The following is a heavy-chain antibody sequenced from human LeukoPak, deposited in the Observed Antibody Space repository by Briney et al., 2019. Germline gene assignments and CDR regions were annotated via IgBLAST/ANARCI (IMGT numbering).Heavy chain of an antibody. CDR3: ASSTYYYDSSGFPS. CDR1: GGSISSYY. J-gene: IGHJ5*02. D-gene: IGHD3-22*01. Sequence: SETLSLTCTVSGGSISSYYWSWIRQPAGKGLEWIGRIYTSGSTNYNPSLKSRVAMSVDTSKNQFSLKLSSVTAADTAVYYCASSTYYYDSSGFPSWGQGTRVTVSS. CDR2: IYTSGST. V-gene: IGHV4-4*07.